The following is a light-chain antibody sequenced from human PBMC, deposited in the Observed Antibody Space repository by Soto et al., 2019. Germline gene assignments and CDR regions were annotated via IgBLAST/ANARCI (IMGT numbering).Light chain of an antibody. CDR2: QDS. CDR1: KLGDKY. Sequence: SYELTQPPSVSVSPGQTASITCSGDKLGDKYARWYQQKPGQSPVLVIYQDSMRPSGIPERFSGSNSGNTATLTISGTQAMDEADYYCQAWDSSTYVFGTGTKLTVL. J-gene: IGLJ1*01. CDR3: QAWDSSTYV. V-gene: IGLV3-1*01.